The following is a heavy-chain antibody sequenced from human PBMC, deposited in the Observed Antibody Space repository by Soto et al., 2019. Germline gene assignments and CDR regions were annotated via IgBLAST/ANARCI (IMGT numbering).Heavy chain of an antibody. Sequence: QITLKESGPTLVRPTQTLTLTCAFSGFSLSTSGVGVGWIRQPPGKALEWLAVIYWDDSKHYSPSLRSRLTLPKAPSKTKVVLTMTNMDPPATGTYYCAHKGPEDWPLDYWGQGTLVTVSS. CDR1: GFSLSTSGVG. D-gene: IGHD3-9*01. CDR3: AHKGPEDWPLDY. J-gene: IGHJ4*02. CDR2: IYWDDSK. V-gene: IGHV2-5*02.